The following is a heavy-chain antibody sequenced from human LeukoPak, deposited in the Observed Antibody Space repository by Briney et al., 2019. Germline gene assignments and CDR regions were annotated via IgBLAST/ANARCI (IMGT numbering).Heavy chain of an antibody. D-gene: IGHD5-18*01. CDR1: GYSISNGYY. V-gene: IGHV4-4*07. CDR2: IYTSGST. Sequence: SETLSLTCTVSGYSISNGYYWGWIRQPAGKGLEWIGRIYTSGSTNYNPSLKSRVTISVDTSKNQFSLKLSSVTAADTAVYYCARVQLTGGYFDYWGQGTLVTVSS. CDR3: ARVQLTGGYFDY. J-gene: IGHJ4*02.